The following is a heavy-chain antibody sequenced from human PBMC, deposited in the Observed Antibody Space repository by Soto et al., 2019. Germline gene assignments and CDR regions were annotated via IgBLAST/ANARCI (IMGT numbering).Heavy chain of an antibody. CDR1: GYTFSSYY. V-gene: IGHV1-46*01. Sequence: ASVKVSCKASGYTFSSYYIHWVRQAPGQGLEWIGIINPNGGSTNYAQNFKGRLTVTRDTSKNQFSLKLSSVTAADTAVYYCARDTDYGDFEYYFDYWGQGTLVTVSS. CDR3: ARDTDYGDFEYYFDY. D-gene: IGHD4-17*01. CDR2: INPNGGST. J-gene: IGHJ4*02.